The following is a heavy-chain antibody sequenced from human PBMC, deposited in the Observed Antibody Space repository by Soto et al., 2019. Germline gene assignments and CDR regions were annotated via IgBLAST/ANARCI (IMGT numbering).Heavy chain of an antibody. V-gene: IGHV1-18*01. J-gene: IGHJ4*02. D-gene: IGHD2-21*02. CDR3: VRGSINSATAFDY. Sequence: ASVKVSCKASGYTLTSYDVSWVRQAPGQGLEWMGWSSTYSSRTNFAQKFRGRVTVTTDTSTSTVYMELRTLTSDDTAVYYYVRGSINSATAFDYWGQGTLVTVSS. CDR1: GYTLTSYD. CDR2: SSTYSSRT.